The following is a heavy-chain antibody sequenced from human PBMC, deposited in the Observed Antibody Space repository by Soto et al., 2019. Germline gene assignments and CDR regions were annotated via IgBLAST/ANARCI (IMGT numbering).Heavy chain of an antibody. CDR3: ARTAHYYYDSSGHQRVDAFVI. V-gene: IGHV1-46*01. CDR1: GYTFTSYY. D-gene: IGHD3-22*01. CDR2: INPSGGST. J-gene: IGHJ3*02. Sequence: GSSLNGYGKASGYTFTSYYMPWVRQAPVQGLEWMGVINPSGGSTSYAQKFQGRVTMTRDTSTSTVYMELRSLRSDDTAVYYCARTAHYYYDSSGHQRVDAFVIWGEGTMVNVS.